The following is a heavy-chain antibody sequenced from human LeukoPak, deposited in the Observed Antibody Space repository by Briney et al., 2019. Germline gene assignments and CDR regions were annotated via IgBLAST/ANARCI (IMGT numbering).Heavy chain of an antibody. J-gene: IGHJ4*02. CDR1: GYTFTSYY. Sequence: EASVKVSCKASGYTFTSYYMHWVRQAPGQGLEWMGIINPSGGSTSYAQKFQGRVTMTRDMPTSTVYMELSSLRSEDTAVYYCARDRYSYGFFDYWGQGTLVTVSS. CDR3: ARDRYSYGFFDY. V-gene: IGHV1-46*01. CDR2: INPSGGST. D-gene: IGHD5-18*01.